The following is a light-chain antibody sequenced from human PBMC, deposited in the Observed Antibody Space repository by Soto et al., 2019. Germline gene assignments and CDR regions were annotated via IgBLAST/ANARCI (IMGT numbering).Light chain of an antibody. J-gene: IGKJ1*01. Sequence: EIVMTQSPATLSVSPGERATLSCRASQSVSSNLAWYQQKPGQAPRLLIYGASTRATGIPARFSGSGSGTDFTLHISILLSEDLSVYYCPQFNNWPRTFGQGTRV. CDR2: GAS. CDR3: PQFNNWPRT. V-gene: IGKV3-15*01. CDR1: QSVSSN.